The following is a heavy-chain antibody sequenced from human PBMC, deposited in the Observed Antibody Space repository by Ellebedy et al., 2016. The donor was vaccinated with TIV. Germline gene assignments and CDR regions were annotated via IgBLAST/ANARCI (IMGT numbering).Heavy chain of an antibody. D-gene: IGHD2/OR15-2a*01. J-gene: IGHJ2*01. Sequence: GESLKISCAASEFSLSGYSMNWARQAPGKGLEWLSYISRDGGATYYADSVRGRFTISRDNVKNSMFLQMNSLRDDDTAVYSCARDQHFAFDVWGRGTLVTVSS. CDR3: ARDQHFAFDV. CDR1: EFSLSGYS. V-gene: IGHV3-48*02. CDR2: ISRDGGAT.